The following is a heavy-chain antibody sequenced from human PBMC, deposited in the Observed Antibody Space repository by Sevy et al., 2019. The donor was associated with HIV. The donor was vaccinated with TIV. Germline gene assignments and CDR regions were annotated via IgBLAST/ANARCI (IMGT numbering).Heavy chain of an antibody. Sequence: GESLKISCKASGFSFSTHWIGWVRQMPGKGLEWVGIIYPGDSDTRYSPSFQGQVTISADKSISTAYLQWSSLKTSDTAMFYCASHPPPPAVAGFDYWGQGTLVTVSS. CDR2: IYPGDSDT. D-gene: IGHD6-19*01. V-gene: IGHV5-51*01. J-gene: IGHJ4*02. CDR3: ASHPPPPAVAGFDY. CDR1: GFSFSTHW.